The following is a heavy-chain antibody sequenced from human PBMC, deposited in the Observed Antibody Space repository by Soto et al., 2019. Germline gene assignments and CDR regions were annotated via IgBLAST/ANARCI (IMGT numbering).Heavy chain of an antibody. Sequence: QVQLQESGPGLVKPSGTLSLTCAVSGGSISSSNWWSWVRQPPGKGLEWIGEIYHSGSTHYNPSLKIRVTISVDKSKNQFSLNLSSVTAADTAVYYCVRLDGASPGDFDYWGQGILVTVSS. V-gene: IGHV4-4*02. D-gene: IGHD1-26*01. CDR1: GGSISSSNW. CDR2: IYHSGST. CDR3: VRLDGASPGDFDY. J-gene: IGHJ4*02.